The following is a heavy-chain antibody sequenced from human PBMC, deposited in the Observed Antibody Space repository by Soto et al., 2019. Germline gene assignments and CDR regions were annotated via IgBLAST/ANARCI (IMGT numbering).Heavy chain of an antibody. CDR2: VNPNNGDT. CDR1: GYTFSNYD. V-gene: IGHV1-8*01. CDR3: AKVSRQGSAIDFDY. D-gene: IGHD3-10*01. Sequence: QVQLVQSGAELKKPGASVKVSCKASGYTFSNYDMNWVRQATGQGPEWIGWVNPNNGDTGYAQKFQGRVTLTTDISTTTTYMELTSLRSEDTDIYYCAKVSRQGSAIDFDYWCQGTLITVSS. J-gene: IGHJ4*02.